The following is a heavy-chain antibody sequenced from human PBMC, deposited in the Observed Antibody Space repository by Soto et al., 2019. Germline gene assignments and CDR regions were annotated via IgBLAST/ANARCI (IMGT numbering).Heavy chain of an antibody. V-gene: IGHV4-34*01. CDR3: ARGGMRYYGSGSTYFDY. Sequence: QVQLQQWGAGLLKPSETLSLTCAVYGGSFSGYYWSWIRQPPGKGLEWIGEINHSGSTNYNPSLKSRVTISVDTSKNQFSLKLSSVTAADTAVYYCARGGMRYYGSGSTYFDYWGQGILVTVSS. CDR2: INHSGST. J-gene: IGHJ4*02. CDR1: GGSFSGYY. D-gene: IGHD3-10*01.